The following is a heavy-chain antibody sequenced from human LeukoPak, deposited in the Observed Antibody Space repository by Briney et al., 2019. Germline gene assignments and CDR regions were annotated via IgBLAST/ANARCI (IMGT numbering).Heavy chain of an antibody. CDR1: GFTFSSYA. J-gene: IGHJ4*02. CDR2: ISYDGSNK. Sequence: GGSLRLSCAASGFTFSSYAMHWVRQAPGKGLEWVAVISYDGSNKYYADSVKGRFTISRDNSKNTLYLQMNSLRAEDTAVYYCARGTFGVTAAHYWGQGTLVTVSS. D-gene: IGHD2/OR15-2a*01. CDR3: ARGTFGVTAAHY. V-gene: IGHV3-30*07.